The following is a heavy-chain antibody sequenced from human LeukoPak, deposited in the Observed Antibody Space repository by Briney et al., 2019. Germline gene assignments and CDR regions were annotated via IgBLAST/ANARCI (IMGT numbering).Heavy chain of an antibody. Sequence: GGSLRLSCAASGFTFSSYAMHWVRQAPGKGLEWVAVISYDGSNKYYADSVKGRFTISRDNSKNALYLQMNSLRAEDTAVYYCARITVTTQPRDYWGQGTLVTVSS. CDR1: GFTFSSYA. D-gene: IGHD4-17*01. J-gene: IGHJ4*02. CDR2: ISYDGSNK. CDR3: ARITVTTQPRDY. V-gene: IGHV3-30*04.